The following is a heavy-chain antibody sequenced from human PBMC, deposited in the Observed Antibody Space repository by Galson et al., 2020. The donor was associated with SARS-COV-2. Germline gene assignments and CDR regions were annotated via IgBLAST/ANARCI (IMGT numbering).Heavy chain of an antibody. CDR1: GFTFTNYK. Sequence: GESLKISCAASGFTFTNYKFNWVRQAPGKGLEWVSSISNSRSNTYYADSVKGRFTISRDNAKNSLYLHMTSVRAEDTAVYYGASQYLAADSCFCAFDVWGRGRMV. CDR3: ASQYLAADSCFCAFDV. V-gene: IGHV3-48*03. CDR2: ISNSRSNT. J-gene: IGHJ3*01. D-gene: IGHD6-25*01.